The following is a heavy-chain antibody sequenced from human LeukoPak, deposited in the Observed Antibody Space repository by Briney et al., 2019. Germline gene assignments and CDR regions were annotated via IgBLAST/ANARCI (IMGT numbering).Heavy chain of an antibody. Sequence: PGGSLRLSCAASGFTFSSYAMSWVRQAPGKGLEWVSVISGSGGSTYYADSVKGRFTISRDNSKNTLYLQMNSLRAEDTAVYYCARVSLVPYYFDYWGQGTLVTVSS. J-gene: IGHJ4*02. D-gene: IGHD6-13*01. V-gene: IGHV3-23*01. CDR2: ISGSGGST. CDR3: ARVSLVPYYFDY. CDR1: GFTFSSYA.